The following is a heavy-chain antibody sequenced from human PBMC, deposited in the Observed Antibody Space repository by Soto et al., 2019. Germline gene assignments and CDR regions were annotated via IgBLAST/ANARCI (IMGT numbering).Heavy chain of an antibody. J-gene: IGHJ4*02. CDR1: GYTFTNSD. CDR2: MNPDSGHA. D-gene: IGHD2-2*01. V-gene: IGHV1-8*01. Sequence: QVPLVQSGAEVKKPGASVKVSCKASGYTFTNSDINWVRQAPGQGLEWMGWMNPDSGHAAYAQKFQGRVTLTTSTSTSTVYMEMGSLGSEDTAVYYCARRPHCSGGICCYGLDNWGQGTLVTVSS. CDR3: ARRPHCSGGICCYGLDN.